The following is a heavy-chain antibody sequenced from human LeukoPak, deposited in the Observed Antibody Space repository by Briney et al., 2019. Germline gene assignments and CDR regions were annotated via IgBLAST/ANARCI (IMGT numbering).Heavy chain of an antibody. CDR1: GYTFTSYD. D-gene: IGHD6-13*01. Sequence: ASVKVSCKASGYTFTSYDINWVRQATGQGLEWMGWMNPNSGNTGYAQKFQGRVTMTTDTSTSTAYMELRSLRSDDTAVYYCAREVIGVAAAGGWFDPWGQGTLVTVSS. V-gene: IGHV1-8*02. CDR2: MNPNSGNT. J-gene: IGHJ5*02. CDR3: AREVIGVAAAGGWFDP.